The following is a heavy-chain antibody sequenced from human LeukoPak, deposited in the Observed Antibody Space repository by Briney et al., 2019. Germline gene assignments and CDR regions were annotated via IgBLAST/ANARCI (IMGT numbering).Heavy chain of an antibody. J-gene: IGHJ3*02. Sequence: GASLQISCEGSGSIFTSYWIGWGRQLRGKGVEGMGIIYPGDSDNRYSPSFQGQVTISADKSISTAYLQWSSLKASDTAMYYCARHSEHYYDSSGYYSSGAFDIWGQGTMVTVSS. CDR3: ARHSEHYYDSSGYYSSGAFDI. CDR1: GSIFTSYW. CDR2: IYPGDSDN. V-gene: IGHV5-51*01. D-gene: IGHD3-22*01.